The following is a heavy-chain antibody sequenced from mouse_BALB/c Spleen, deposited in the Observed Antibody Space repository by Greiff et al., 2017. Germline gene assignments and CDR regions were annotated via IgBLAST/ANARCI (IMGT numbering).Heavy chain of an antibody. V-gene: IGHV1-69*01. J-gene: IGHJ4*01. CDR1: GYTFTDYW. CDR3: ARSLYYAMDY. CDR2: IDTSDSYT. D-gene: IGHD6-2*01. Sequence: VQLQQPGAELVMPGASVKMSCKASGYTFTDYWMHWVKQRPGQGLEWIGAIDTSDSYTSYNQKFKGKATLTVDESSSTAYMQLSSLTSEDSAVYYCARSLYYAMDYWGQGTSVTVSS.